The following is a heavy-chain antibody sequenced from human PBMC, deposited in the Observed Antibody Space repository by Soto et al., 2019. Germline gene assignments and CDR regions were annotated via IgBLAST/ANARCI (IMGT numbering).Heavy chain of an antibody. Sequence: QVQLQESGPGLVKPSETLSLTCTVSGGSIDSYYWTWIRQPPGKGLEWIGYVYYTGTTTYSPSLNRRVTISGDTSMNQISLKLSSVTAADTAFYYCARLGGYYQALDTWGQGTLVTVSS. D-gene: IGHD3-22*01. CDR3: ARLGGYYQALDT. CDR2: VYYTGTT. J-gene: IGHJ5*02. V-gene: IGHV4-59*08. CDR1: GGSIDSYY.